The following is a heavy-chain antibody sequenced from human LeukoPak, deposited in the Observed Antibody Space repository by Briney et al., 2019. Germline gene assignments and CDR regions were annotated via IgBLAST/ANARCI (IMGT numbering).Heavy chain of an antibody. D-gene: IGHD4-23*01. CDR3: ASGPGGSALFN. J-gene: IGHJ4*02. V-gene: IGHV4-39*07. CDR1: GGSISSSSYY. CDR2: IYYSGTT. Sequence: SETLSLTCTVSGGSISSSSYYWAWIRQPPGKGLEWVGSIYYSGTTYYNPSLKSRVTISVDTSKNQFSLKLTSATAADTAVYYCASGPGGSALFNWGQGTLVTVSS.